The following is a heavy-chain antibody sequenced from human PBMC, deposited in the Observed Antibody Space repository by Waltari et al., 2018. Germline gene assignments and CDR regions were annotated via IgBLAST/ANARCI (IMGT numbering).Heavy chain of an antibody. J-gene: IGHJ4*02. CDR3: ARHRGGGAAAGIVDY. CDR1: GYSISSGYY. Sequence: QVQLQESGPGLVKPSETLSLTCAVSGYSISSGYYWGWIRQPPGKGLEWIGSIYHSGSTYYNPSLKSRVTISVDTSKNQFSRKLSSVTAADTAVYYCARHRGGGAAAGIVDYWGQGTLVTVSS. D-gene: IGHD6-13*01. CDR2: IYHSGST. V-gene: IGHV4-38-2*01.